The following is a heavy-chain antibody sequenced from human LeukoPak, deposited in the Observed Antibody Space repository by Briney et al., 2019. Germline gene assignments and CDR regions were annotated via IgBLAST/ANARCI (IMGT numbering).Heavy chain of an antibody. CDR3: ATRENVVAASYYYYYGMDV. Sequence: ASVKVSCKVSGYTLTELSKHWVRQAPGKGLEWMGGFDPEDGETIYAQKFQGRVTMTEDTSTDTAYMELSSLRSEDTAVYYCATRENVVAASYYYYYGMDVWGKGTTVTVSS. J-gene: IGHJ6*04. CDR1: GYTLTELS. D-gene: IGHD2-15*01. CDR2: FDPEDGET. V-gene: IGHV1-24*01.